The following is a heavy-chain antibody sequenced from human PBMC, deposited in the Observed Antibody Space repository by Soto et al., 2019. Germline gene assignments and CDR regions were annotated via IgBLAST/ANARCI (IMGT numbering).Heavy chain of an antibody. CDR3: ARHPGYYDILTGYTTYYFDY. D-gene: IGHD3-9*01. CDR2: INPYNGNT. J-gene: IGHJ4*02. V-gene: IGHV1-18*01. Sequence: EASVKVSCKASGYTFTSYGISWVRQAPGQGLEWMGWINPYNGNTNYAQKLQGRVTMTTDTSTNTAYMELRSLRSDDTAVYYCARHPGYYDILTGYTTYYFDYWGQGILVTVSS. CDR1: GYTFTSYG.